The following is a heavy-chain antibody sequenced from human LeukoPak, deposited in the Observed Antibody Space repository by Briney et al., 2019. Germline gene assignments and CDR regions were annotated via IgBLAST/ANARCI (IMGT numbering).Heavy chain of an antibody. V-gene: IGHV4-39*01. D-gene: IGHD2-2*01. CDR3: VRIYCTSTSCYGDSYYGMDV. J-gene: IGHJ6*02. CDR2: ISYSGST. CDR1: GDSISSSRHS. Sequence: SETLSLTCTVSGDSISSSRHSWGWIRQPPGKGLEWIESISYSGSTYYHPSLKTRVTMSVDTSENQFSLKLSSVTAADSTVYYCVRIYCTSTSCYGDSYYGMDVWGQGTTVTVSS.